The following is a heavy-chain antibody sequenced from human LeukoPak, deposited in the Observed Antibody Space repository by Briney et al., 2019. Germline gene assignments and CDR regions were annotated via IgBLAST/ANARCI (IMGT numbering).Heavy chain of an antibody. J-gene: IGHJ5*02. CDR2: INPNGGGT. CDR1: GYRFTSDY. V-gene: IGHV1-46*01. Sequence: ASVKIFCKASGYRFTSDYVNWVRQAPGQGLEWMGIINPNGGGTTYTGKFQGRVTMTRDTSTSTVYMELSSLRPDDTAVYYCARDPISSNWPRGHFFDPWGQGTLVTVSS. D-gene: IGHD3-3*02. CDR3: ARDPISSNWPRGHFFDP.